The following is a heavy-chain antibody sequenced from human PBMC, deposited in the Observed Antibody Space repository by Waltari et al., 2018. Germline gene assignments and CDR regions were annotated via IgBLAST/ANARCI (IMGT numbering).Heavy chain of an antibody. CDR1: GYTFTGYY. CDR2: FNANRGDT. D-gene: IGHD3-16*02. CDR3: VGANTVSRDNIWGKYR. Sequence: QVQLVQSGPEVKKPGASVKLSCKASGYTFTGYYMHWVRQAPGHGLEGMEWFNANRGDTYEERKCRGRATRTRDTSISTGYMDLNRLTSEETAVYYGVGANTVSRDNIWGKYRWGRGTLVTVSS. J-gene: IGHJ4*02. V-gene: IGHV1-2*02.